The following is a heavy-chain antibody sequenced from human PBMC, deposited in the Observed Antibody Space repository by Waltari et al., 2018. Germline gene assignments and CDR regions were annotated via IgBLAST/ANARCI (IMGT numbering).Heavy chain of an antibody. CDR2: INPNSGGT. D-gene: IGHD2-21*01. Sequence: QVQLVQSGAEVKKPGASVKVSCKASGYTFTGYYMPWVRPAPGQGLEWMGWINPNSGGTNYAQKFQGRVTMTRDTSISTAYMELSRLRSDDTAVYYCARWSMVIAYLFDIWGQGTMVTVSS. J-gene: IGHJ3*02. CDR1: GYTFTGYY. V-gene: IGHV1-2*02. CDR3: ARWSMVIAYLFDI.